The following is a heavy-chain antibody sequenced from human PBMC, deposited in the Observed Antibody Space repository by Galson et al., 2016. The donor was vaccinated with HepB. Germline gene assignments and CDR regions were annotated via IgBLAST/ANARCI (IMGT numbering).Heavy chain of an antibody. CDR3: VRPEGIQLWSPHYYYYYGMDV. CDR2: ISYDGSNE. V-gene: IGHV3-30-3*01. CDR1: GFTFSSYA. Sequence: SLRLSCAASGFTFSSYAMHWVRQAPGKGLEWVAVISYDGSNEYYTDFVKGLFIISRDNSKNTLYLQMNSLRAEDTAVYYCVRPEGIQLWSPHYYYYYGMDVWGQGTTVTASS. D-gene: IGHD5-18*01. J-gene: IGHJ6*02.